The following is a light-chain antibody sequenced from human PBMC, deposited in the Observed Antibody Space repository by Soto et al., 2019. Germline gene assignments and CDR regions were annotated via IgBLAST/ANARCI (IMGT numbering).Light chain of an antibody. J-gene: IGKJ3*01. CDR1: QSVSSSY. CDR2: GAS. Sequence: EIVLTQSPGTLSLSPGERATLSCRASQSVSSSYLAWYRQKPGQAPRLLIYGASSRATGIPDRFSGSGSETDCTLTISRLEPEDFAVYYCQQYGSSPQTFGPGTKVEIK. V-gene: IGKV3-20*01. CDR3: QQYGSSPQT.